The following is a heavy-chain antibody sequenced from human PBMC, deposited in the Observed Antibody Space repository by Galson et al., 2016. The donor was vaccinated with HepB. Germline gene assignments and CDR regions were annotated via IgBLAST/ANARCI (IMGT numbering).Heavy chain of an antibody. CDR1: GFTFSNYG. D-gene: IGHD2/OR15-2a*01. CDR3: AKRHEYCPPVGCSVDY. CDR2: ISRSGDST. V-gene: IGHV3-23*01. Sequence: SLRLSCAASGFTFSNYGMTWVRQAPGKGLEVVSSISRSGDSTDYADSVKGRFTISRDNSNNILFLQMSSLRVDDTAVYFCAKRHEYCPPVGCSVDYWGQGTLVSVSS. J-gene: IGHJ4*02.